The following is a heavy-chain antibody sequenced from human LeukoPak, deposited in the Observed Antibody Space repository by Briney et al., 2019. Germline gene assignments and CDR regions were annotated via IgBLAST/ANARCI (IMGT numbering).Heavy chain of an antibody. CDR2: ITGNGVTT. Sequence: GGSLRLSCAASGFTLSSSAMSWVRQTPSKGLEWLSSITGNGVTTYYADSVKGRFTISRDNSKNILFLQMNSLRAEDSASYFCAKERRRVDTSMIRSYFFDSWGQGTPVTVSS. CDR3: AKERRRVDTSMIRSYFFDS. V-gene: IGHV3-23*01. CDR1: GFTLSSSA. D-gene: IGHD3-16*01. J-gene: IGHJ4*02.